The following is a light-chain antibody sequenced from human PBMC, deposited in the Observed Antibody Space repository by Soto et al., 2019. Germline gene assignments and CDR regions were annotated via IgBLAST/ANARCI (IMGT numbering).Light chain of an antibody. V-gene: IGKV3-20*01. Sequence: ESVLTQSPGTLSLSPGERATLSCRASQRVSSTYLAWYQQKPGQAPRLLIYGASNRATGIPDRFSGSGSGTDFTLTISRLEPEDFAVYYCQQFANSLYTFGQGTKLEI. CDR1: QRVSSTY. J-gene: IGKJ2*01. CDR3: QQFANSLYT. CDR2: GAS.